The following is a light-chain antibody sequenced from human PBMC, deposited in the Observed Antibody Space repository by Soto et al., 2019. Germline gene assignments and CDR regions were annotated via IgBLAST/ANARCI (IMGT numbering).Light chain of an antibody. CDR1: QSVSSSY. Sequence: EIVLTQSPGTLSLSPGERATLSCRASQSVSSSYLAWYQQKPGQAPRLLIYGASSRATGIPDRFSGSGSGTDFTLTINRLEPEDFAVYFCQQYDSSLITFGQGTRLEIK. V-gene: IGKV3-20*01. CDR3: QQYDSSLIT. J-gene: IGKJ5*01. CDR2: GAS.